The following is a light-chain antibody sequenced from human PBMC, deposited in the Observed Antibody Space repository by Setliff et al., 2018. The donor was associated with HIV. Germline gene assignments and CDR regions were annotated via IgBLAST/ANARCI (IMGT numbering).Light chain of an antibody. V-gene: IGKV1-5*03. CDR2: KAS. Sequence: DIQMTQSPSTLSASVGDRVAITCRANRSISDYLAWNQQKPGRAPKLLIYKASNLESGVPSRFSGSGFGTQFTFTISSLQPDDFATFYCQQCYSFPLTFGGGTKVDIK. CDR3: QQCYSFPLT. CDR1: RSISDY. J-gene: IGKJ4*01.